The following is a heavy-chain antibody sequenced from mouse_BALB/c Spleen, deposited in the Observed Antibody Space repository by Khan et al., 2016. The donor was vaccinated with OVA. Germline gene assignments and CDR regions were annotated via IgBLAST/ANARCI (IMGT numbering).Heavy chain of an antibody. V-gene: IGHV5-9-3*01. CDR2: ISSDGDYT. J-gene: IGHJ3*01. CDR3: ASSPYGNFAY. CDR1: GFTFSTYA. D-gene: IGHD2-1*01. Sequence: EVKLVESGGGLVKPGGSLKLSCAASGFTFSTYAMSWVRQTPEKRLEWVATISSDGDYTYYPDNVTGRFTISRANAKNTLYLQMSSLRSEDTAMYYCASSPYGNFAYWGQGTLVTVSA.